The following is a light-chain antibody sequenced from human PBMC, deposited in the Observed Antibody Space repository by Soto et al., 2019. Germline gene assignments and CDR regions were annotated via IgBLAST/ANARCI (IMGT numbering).Light chain of an antibody. CDR2: GNS. V-gene: IGLV1-40*01. Sequence: QSVLTQPPSVSGAPGQRVTISCTGSSSNIGAGYDVHWYQQLPGTAPKLLIYGNSNRPSGVPDRFSGSKSGTSASLAIAGLQAEDAADYYGQSYDSSLSNVFGTGTKVTVL. CDR3: QSYDSSLSNV. J-gene: IGLJ1*01. CDR1: SSNIGAGYD.